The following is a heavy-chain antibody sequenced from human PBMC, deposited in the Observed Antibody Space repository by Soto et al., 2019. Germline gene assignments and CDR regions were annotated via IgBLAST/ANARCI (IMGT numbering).Heavy chain of an antibody. CDR2: INHSGST. CDR1: GGSFSGYY. V-gene: IGHV4-34*01. Sequence: QVQLQQWGAGLLKPSETLSLTCAVYGGSFSGYYWSWIRQPPGKGLEWIGEINHSGSTNYNPSLKRRVTTSVAPSKNLFSLRLSSVTAADTAVYYCARATAYCSGGSCYRRYYYYGMDVWGQGTTVTVSS. D-gene: IGHD2-15*01. J-gene: IGHJ6*02. CDR3: ARATAYCSGGSCYRRYYYYGMDV.